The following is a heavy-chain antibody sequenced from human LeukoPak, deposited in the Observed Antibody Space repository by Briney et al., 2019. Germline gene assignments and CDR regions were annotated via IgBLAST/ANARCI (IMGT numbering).Heavy chain of an antibody. D-gene: IGHD2-2*01. CDR3: ARDVSVVSAAIDYYMDV. Sequence: GGSLRLSCAASGFTFSSYSMNWVRQAPGKGLEWVPSISSSSSYIYYADSVKGRFTISRDNAKNSLYLQMNSLRAEDTAVYYCARDVSVVSAAIDYYMDVWGKGTTVTVSS. CDR2: ISSSSSYI. V-gene: IGHV3-21*01. CDR1: GFTFSSYS. J-gene: IGHJ6*03.